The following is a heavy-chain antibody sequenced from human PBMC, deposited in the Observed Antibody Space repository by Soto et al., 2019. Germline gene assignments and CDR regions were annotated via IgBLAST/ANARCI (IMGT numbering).Heavy chain of an antibody. J-gene: IGHJ4*02. CDR3: ARGDYGTGGYPFPYFDY. CDR2: INPDSGAT. V-gene: IGHV1-2*02. D-gene: IGHD2-8*02. Sequence: ASVKVSCKASGYSFTGYYIHWVRQAPGQGLEWMGWINPDSGATNYAQDFQGRVTLTSDTSISTASMDLTSLTSDDTAVYYCARGDYGTGGYPFPYFDYWGQGTLVTVSS. CDR1: GYSFTGYY.